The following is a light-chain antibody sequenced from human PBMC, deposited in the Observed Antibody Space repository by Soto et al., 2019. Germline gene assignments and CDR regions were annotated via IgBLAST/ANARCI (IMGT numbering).Light chain of an antibody. Sequence: DIQMTQSPSTLSASVGDRVTITCRASQSISSWLAWYQQKPGKAPTLLIYKASSLESGFPSRFSGSGSGTEFTLTIRSLQPYDFATYYCQQYNSYSWTFGQRTKVEIK. CDR3: QQYNSYSWT. CDR2: KAS. CDR1: QSISSW. V-gene: IGKV1-5*03. J-gene: IGKJ1*01.